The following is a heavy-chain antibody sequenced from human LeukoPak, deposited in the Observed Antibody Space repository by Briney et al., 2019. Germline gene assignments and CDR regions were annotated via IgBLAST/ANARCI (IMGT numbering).Heavy chain of an antibody. Sequence: GESLKISCKGSGYSFTSYWIGWVRQMPGKGLEWMGIIYPGDSDTRYSPSFQGQVTISADKSISTAYLQWSSLKASDTAMYYCARHGCSSTSCKNYYYMDVWGKGTTVTVSS. D-gene: IGHD2-2*01. CDR3: ARHGCSSTSCKNYYYMDV. V-gene: IGHV5-51*01. CDR2: IYPGDSDT. CDR1: GYSFTSYW. J-gene: IGHJ6*03.